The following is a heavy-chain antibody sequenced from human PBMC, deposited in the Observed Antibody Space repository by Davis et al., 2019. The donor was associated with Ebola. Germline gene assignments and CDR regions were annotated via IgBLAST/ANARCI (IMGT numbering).Heavy chain of an antibody. D-gene: IGHD6-19*01. J-gene: IGHJ6*02. V-gene: IGHV1-2*04. Sequence: ASVKVSCKASGYTFTSYYMHWVRQAPGQRLEWMGWINPNSGGTNYAQKFQGWVTMTRDTSISTAYMELSRLRSDDTAVYYCARRDGSSGWYNYYGMDVWGQGTTVTVSS. CDR2: INPNSGGT. CDR3: ARRDGSSGWYNYYGMDV. CDR1: GYTFTSYY.